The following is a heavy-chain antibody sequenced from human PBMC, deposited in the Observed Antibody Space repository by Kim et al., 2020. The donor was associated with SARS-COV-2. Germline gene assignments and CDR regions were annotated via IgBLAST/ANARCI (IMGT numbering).Heavy chain of an antibody. J-gene: IGHJ4*02. Sequence: TYYAGSVKGRFIISRDNSKDTVYLQMNSLRADDTAVYYCAKHAAPRYFDYWGQGTLVAVSS. D-gene: IGHD6-13*01. CDR2: T. CDR3: AKHAAPRYFDY. V-gene: IGHV3-23*01.